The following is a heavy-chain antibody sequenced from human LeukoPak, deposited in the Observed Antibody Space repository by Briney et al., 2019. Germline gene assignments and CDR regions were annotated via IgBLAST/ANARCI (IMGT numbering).Heavy chain of an antibody. CDR2: INHSGST. J-gene: IGHJ5*02. CDR3: VRVKSAFSSSWLDP. V-gene: IGHV4-34*01. Sequence: SETLSLTCAVYGGSFSGYYWSWIRQPPGKGLEWIGEINHSGSTNYNPSLKSRVTISVDTSKNQFSLKLSSVTAADTAVYYCVRVKSAFSSSWLDPWGQGTLVTVSS. CDR1: GGSFSGYY. D-gene: IGHD6-13*01.